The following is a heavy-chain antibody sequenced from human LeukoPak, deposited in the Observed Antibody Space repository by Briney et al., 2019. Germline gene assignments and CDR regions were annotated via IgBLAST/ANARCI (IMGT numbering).Heavy chain of an antibody. V-gene: IGHV3-7*01. J-gene: IGHJ4*02. D-gene: IGHD5-24*01. CDR3: ARVPSDGYRYFDY. CDR2: IKQDGSEK. Sequence: GGSLRLSCAASGFTFSSYWMSWVRQAPGKGLEWVANIKQDGSEKNYVDSVKGRFTISRDNAKNSLYLQMNSLRAEDTAVYYCARVPSDGYRYFDYWGQGTLVTVSS. CDR1: GFTFSSYW.